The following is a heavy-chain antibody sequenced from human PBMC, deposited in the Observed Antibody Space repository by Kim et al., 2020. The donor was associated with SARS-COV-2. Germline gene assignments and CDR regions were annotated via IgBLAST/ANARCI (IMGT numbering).Heavy chain of an antibody. CDR2: IIPIYGTA. CDR1: GGTFSSYA. Sequence: SVKVSCKASGGTFSSYAISWVRQAPGQGLEWMGGIIPIYGTANYAQKFQGRVTITADESTSTAYMELSSLRSEDTAVYYCARLRTYYYDSSGYWDAFDIWGQGTMVTVSS. D-gene: IGHD3-22*01. V-gene: IGHV1-69*13. CDR3: ARLRTYYYDSSGYWDAFDI. J-gene: IGHJ3*02.